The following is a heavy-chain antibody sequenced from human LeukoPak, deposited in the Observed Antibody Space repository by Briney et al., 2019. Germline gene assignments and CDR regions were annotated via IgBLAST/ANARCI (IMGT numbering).Heavy chain of an antibody. D-gene: IGHD3-22*01. V-gene: IGHV1-46*01. CDR2: INPSGGST. Sequence: ASVKVSCKASGHTFTSYYMHWVRQAPGQGLEWMGIINPSGGSTSYAQKFQGRVTVTRDTSTSTVYMELSSLRSEDTAVYYCARDLVYYDSSGYYYRRGFDYWGQGTLVTVSS. CDR1: GHTFTSYY. J-gene: IGHJ4*02. CDR3: ARDLVYYDSSGYYYRRGFDY.